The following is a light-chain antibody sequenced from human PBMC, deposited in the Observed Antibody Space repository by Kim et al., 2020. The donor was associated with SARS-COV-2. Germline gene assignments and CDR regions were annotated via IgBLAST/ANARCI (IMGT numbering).Light chain of an antibody. Sequence: GQRVTIPCTVSSSNIGAGYDVPWYQQWPGTAPRLLIYANNNRPSGVPDRFSGSKSGTSASLAITGLQAEDEAVYYCQCSDSSLSGVFGGGTQLTVL. CDR3: QCSDSSLSGV. V-gene: IGLV1-40*01. J-gene: IGLJ3*02. CDR2: ANN. CDR1: SSNIGAGYD.